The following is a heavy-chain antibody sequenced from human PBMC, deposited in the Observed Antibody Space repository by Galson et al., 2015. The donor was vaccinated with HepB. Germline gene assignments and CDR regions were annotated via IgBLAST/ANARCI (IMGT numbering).Heavy chain of an antibody. J-gene: IGHJ6*02. D-gene: IGHD2-15*01. V-gene: IGHV3-21*01. CDR3: ARDLGMVAAIGGYYYYGMDV. CDR2: ISSSSSYI. CDR1: GFTFSSYS. Sequence: SLRLSCAASGFTFSSYSMNWVRQAPGKGLEWVSSISSSSSYIYYADSVKGRFTISRDNAKNSLYLQMNSLRAEDTAVYHCARDLGMVAAIGGYYYYGMDVWGQGTTVTVSS.